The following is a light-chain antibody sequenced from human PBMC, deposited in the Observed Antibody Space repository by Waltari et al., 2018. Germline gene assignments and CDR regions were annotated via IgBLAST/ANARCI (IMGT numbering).Light chain of an antibody. CDR2: DAS. CDR3: QQRGNGLT. Sequence: EIVLTQSPATLSLSPGERATLPCRASQSVSNYLAWYKQKPGQAPRLLIYDASTRATGTPARFSGSGSGTDFSLTISSLEPEDFAVYYCQQRGNGLTFGGGTKVEIK. J-gene: IGKJ4*01. CDR1: QSVSNY. V-gene: IGKV3-11*01.